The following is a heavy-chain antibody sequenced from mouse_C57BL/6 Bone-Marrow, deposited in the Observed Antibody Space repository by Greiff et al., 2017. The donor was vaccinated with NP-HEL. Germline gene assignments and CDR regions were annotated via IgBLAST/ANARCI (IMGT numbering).Heavy chain of an antibody. D-gene: IGHD2-4*01. J-gene: IGHJ4*01. CDR2: ISSGSSTI. CDR3: ARRRYDYDGYAMDY. CDR1: GFTFSDYG. V-gene: IGHV5-17*01. Sequence: EVKLMESGGGLVKPGGSLKLSCAASGFTFSDYGMHWVRQAPEKGLEWVAYISSGSSTIYYVDTVKGRFTISRDNAKNTLFLQMSSLRSEDTAMDYCARRRYDYDGYAMDYWGQGTSVTVSS.